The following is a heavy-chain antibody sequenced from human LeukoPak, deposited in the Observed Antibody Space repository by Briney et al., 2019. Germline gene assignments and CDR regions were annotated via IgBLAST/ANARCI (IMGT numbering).Heavy chain of an antibody. D-gene: IGHD3-9*01. J-gene: IGHJ4*02. CDR2: IGAYNGNT. CDR3: ARFYDILTGLYN. V-gene: IGHV1-18*01. Sequence: ASVKVSCKASGGTFTSYGISWVRQAPGQGLEWMGWIGAYNGNTNYAQKLQGRVTMTTDTSTSTAYMELRSLRSDDTAVYYCARFYDILTGLYNWGQGTLVTVSS. CDR1: GGTFTSYG.